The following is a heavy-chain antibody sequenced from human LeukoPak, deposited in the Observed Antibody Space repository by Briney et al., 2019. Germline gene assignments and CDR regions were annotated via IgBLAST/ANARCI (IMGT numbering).Heavy chain of an antibody. V-gene: IGHV1-69*02. J-gene: IGHJ4*02. D-gene: IGHD4-11*01. CDR3: ATRRGYSNSGLLHY. Sequence: SVKVSCKASGGTFSCYTISWVRQAPGQGLEWMGRIIPILGIANYAQKFQGRVTITADKSTSTAYMELSSLRSEDTAVYYCATRRGYSNSGLLHYWGQGTLVTVSS. CDR1: GGTFSCYT. CDR2: IIPILGIA.